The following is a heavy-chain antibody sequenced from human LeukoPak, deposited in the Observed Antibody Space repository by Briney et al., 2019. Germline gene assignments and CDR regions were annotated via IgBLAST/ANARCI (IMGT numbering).Heavy chain of an antibody. J-gene: IGHJ6*02. CDR2: IYHSGST. CDR3: ARAHSIAAYYYGVDV. V-gene: IGHV4-38-2*02. CDR1: GYSISSGYY. Sequence: PSETLSLTCTVSGYSISSGYYWGWIRQPPGKGLEWIGSIYHSGSTYYNPSLKSRVTISVDTSKNQFSLKLSSVTAADTAVYYCARAHSIAAYYYGVDVWGQGTTVTVSS. D-gene: IGHD2/OR15-2a*01.